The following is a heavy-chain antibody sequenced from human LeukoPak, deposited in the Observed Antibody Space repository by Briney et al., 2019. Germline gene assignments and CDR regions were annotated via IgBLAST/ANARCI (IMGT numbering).Heavy chain of an antibody. CDR3: ARGSNYYYGSGSYYKYYYYYYGMDV. J-gene: IGHJ6*02. V-gene: IGHV1-69*01. CDR1: GGTFSSYA. Sequence: ASVKVSCKASGGTFSSYAISWVRQAPGQGLEWMGGIIPIFGTANYAQKFQGRVTITADESTSTAYMELSSLRSEDTAVYYCARGSNYYYGSGSYYKYYYYYYGMDVWGQGTTVTVSS. D-gene: IGHD3-10*01. CDR2: IIPIFGTA.